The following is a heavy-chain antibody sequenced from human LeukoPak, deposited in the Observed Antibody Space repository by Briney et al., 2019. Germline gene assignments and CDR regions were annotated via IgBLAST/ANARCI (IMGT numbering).Heavy chain of an antibody. V-gene: IGHV3-30*02. Sequence: PGGSLRLSCAASGFTFSSYGMHWVRQAPGKGLEWVAFIRYDGSNKYYADSVKGRFTISRDNSKNTLYLQMNSLRAEDTAVYYCANVPVRGVIISPYDDAFDIWGQGTMVTVSS. CDR2: IRYDGSNK. J-gene: IGHJ3*02. CDR1: GFTFSSYG. D-gene: IGHD3-10*01. CDR3: ANVPVRGVIISPYDDAFDI.